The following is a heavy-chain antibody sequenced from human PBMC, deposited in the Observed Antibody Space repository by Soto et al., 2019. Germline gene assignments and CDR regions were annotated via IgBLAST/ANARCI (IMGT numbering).Heavy chain of an antibody. CDR3: ARGQLRYCSGGSCYSLSDY. D-gene: IGHD2-15*01. Sequence: QVQLVQSGAEVKKPGASVKVSCKASGYTFTSYGISWVRQSPVQGLEGMGWVSAYNGNTNYAQKLQGMVTMTTDTATSTAYMELRSLRSDDTAVYYCARGQLRYCSGGSCYSLSDYWGQGTLVTVSS. V-gene: IGHV1-18*01. J-gene: IGHJ4*02. CDR1: GYTFTSYG. CDR2: VSAYNGNT.